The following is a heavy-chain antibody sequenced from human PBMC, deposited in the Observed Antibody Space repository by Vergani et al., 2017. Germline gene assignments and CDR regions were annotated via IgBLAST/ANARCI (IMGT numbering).Heavy chain of an antibody. V-gene: IGHV3-23*01. D-gene: IGHD3-22*01. J-gene: IGHJ4*02. CDR3: AKRSLYYYDSSGYSHY. Sequence: EVQLLESGGGLVQPGGSLRLSCAASGFTFSSYAMSWVRQAPGKGLEWVSAISGSGGSTYYADSVKGRFTISRDNSKNTLYLQMNSLRAEDTAVYYCAKRSLYYYDSSGYSHYWGQGTLVTASS. CDR2: ISGSGGST. CDR1: GFTFSSYA.